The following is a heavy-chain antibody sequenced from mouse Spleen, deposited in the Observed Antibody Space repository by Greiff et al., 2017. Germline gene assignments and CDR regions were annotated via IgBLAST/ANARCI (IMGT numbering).Heavy chain of an antibody. CDR2: ISDGGSYT. V-gene: IGHV5-4*01. Sequence: EVQLVESGGGLVKPGGSLKLSCAASGFTFSSYAMSWVRQTPEKRLEWVATISDGGSYTYYPDNVKGRFTISRDNAKNNLYLQMSHLKSEDTAMYYCARISNYVFAYWGQGTLVTVSA. D-gene: IGHD2-5*01. CDR3: ARISNYVFAY. J-gene: IGHJ3*01. CDR1: GFTFSSYA.